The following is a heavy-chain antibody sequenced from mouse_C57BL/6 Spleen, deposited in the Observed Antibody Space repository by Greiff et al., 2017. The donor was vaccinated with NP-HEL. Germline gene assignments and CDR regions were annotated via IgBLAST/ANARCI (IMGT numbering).Heavy chain of an antibody. CDR2: LSNLSSSL. CDR1: GFPFRSSG. Sequence: EVKVEESGGGLVQPGGSLKLSCAASGFPFRSSGMSLVRHAPRTLPACLSFLSNLSSSLYYADTVTGRFTISRENAKNTLYLEMSSLRSEDTAMYYCARHRGYGNYVDYAMDYWGQGTSVTVSS. CDR3: ARHRGYGNYVDYAMDY. J-gene: IGHJ4*01. D-gene: IGHD2-1*01. V-gene: IGHV5-15*04.